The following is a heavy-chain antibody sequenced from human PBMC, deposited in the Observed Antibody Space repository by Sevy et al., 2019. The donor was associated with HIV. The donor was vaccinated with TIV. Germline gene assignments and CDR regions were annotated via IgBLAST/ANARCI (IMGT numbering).Heavy chain of an antibody. J-gene: IGHJ5*02. CDR2: IFPGDSDT. D-gene: IGHD6-13*01. V-gene: IGHV5-51*01. CDR1: GDSFTSYW. Sequence: GESLKISCKSSGDSFTSYWIAWVRQMPGRGLEWMGIIFPGDSDTKYSPSFQGQVTISADKSITTAYLQWRSLKVSDSAMYFCARSIAVSGTGRFDPWGQGTLVTVSS. CDR3: ARSIAVSGTGRFDP.